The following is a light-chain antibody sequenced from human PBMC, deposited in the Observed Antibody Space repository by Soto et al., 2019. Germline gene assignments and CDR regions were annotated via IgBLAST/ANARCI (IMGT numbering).Light chain of an antibody. Sequence: SYELTQPPSVSVSPGQTARITCSGDALPKQYAYWYQQKPGQAPVLVIYKDSERPSGIPERFSGSSSGTTVTLTISGVQAEDEAEYYCQSADSSGTDVVFGGGTKVTVL. J-gene: IGLJ2*01. V-gene: IGLV3-25*03. CDR3: QSADSSGTDVV. CDR1: ALPKQY. CDR2: KDS.